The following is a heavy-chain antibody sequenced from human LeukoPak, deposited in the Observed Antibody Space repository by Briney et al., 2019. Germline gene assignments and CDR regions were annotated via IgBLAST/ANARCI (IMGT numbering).Heavy chain of an antibody. CDR3: ARSTARPYFTMFDY. Sequence: GGSLRLSCAASGFTFSSYGMHWVRQAPGKGLEWVAVIWYDGSNKYYADSVKGRFTISKDNSKNTLYLQMNSLRAEDTAVYYCARSTARPYFTMFDYWGQGTLVTVSS. D-gene: IGHD6-6*01. J-gene: IGHJ4*02. CDR2: IWYDGSNK. CDR1: GFTFSSYG. V-gene: IGHV3-33*01.